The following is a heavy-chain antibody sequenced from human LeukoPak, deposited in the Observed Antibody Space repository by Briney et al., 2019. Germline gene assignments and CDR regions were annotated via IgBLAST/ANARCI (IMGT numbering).Heavy chain of an antibody. V-gene: IGHV1-2*02. CDR2: INPNSGGT. CDR3: ARNSDSGWCPNY. Sequence: ASVKVSCKASGYTFTGYYMHWVRQAPGQGLEWMGWINPNSGGTNYAQKFQGRVTMTWDTSISTAYMELSRLRSDDTAVYYCARNSDSGWCPNYWGQGTLVTVSS. CDR1: GYTFTGYY. J-gene: IGHJ4*02. D-gene: IGHD6-19*01.